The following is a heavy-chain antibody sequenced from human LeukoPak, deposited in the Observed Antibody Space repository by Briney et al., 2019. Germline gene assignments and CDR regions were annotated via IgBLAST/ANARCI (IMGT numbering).Heavy chain of an antibody. D-gene: IGHD1-26*01. CDR2: INHSGST. Sequence: SETLSLTCAVYGGSFSGYYWSWIRQPPGKGLEWIGEINHSGSTHYNPSLKSRVTISVDTSKNQFSLKLSSVTAADTAVYYCARGQRGAVSFDPWGQGTLVTVSS. V-gene: IGHV4-34*01. CDR3: ARGQRGAVSFDP. CDR1: GGSFSGYY. J-gene: IGHJ5*02.